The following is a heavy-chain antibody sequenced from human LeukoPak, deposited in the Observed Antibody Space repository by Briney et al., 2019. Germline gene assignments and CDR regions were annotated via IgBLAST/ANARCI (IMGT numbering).Heavy chain of an antibody. CDR1: GLTFSSYW. D-gene: IGHD3-16*01. Sequence: PEGSLRLSCAASGLTFSSYWMHWVRQAPGKGLVWVSRINSDGSSTIYADSVKGRFTISRDNAKNTVVLQMNSLSAEDTAVYYCATGGAQYYDYWGQGTVVTVSS. J-gene: IGHJ4*02. CDR3: ATGGAQYYDY. CDR2: INSDGSST. V-gene: IGHV3-74*01.